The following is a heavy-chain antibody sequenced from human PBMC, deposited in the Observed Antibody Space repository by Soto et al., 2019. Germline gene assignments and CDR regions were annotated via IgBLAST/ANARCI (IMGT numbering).Heavy chain of an antibody. D-gene: IGHD4-17*01. V-gene: IGHV3-53*01. CDR3: ARDSHDYGDYRIDYYYYGMDV. CDR2: IYSGGST. CDR1: GFTVSSNY. J-gene: IGHJ6*02. Sequence: GGSLRLSCAASGFTVSSNYMSWVRQAPGKGLEWVSVIYSGGSTYYADSVKGRFTISRDNSKNTLYLQMNSLRAEDTAVYYCARDSHDYGDYRIDYYYYGMDVWGQGTTVTVSS.